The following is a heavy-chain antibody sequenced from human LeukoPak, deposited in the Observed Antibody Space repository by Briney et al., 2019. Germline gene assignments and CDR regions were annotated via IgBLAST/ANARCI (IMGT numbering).Heavy chain of an antibody. CDR1: GFTFSSYW. V-gene: IGHV3-7*01. D-gene: IGHD4-11*01. CDR3: ARAVIRTFDAFDI. Sequence: SGGSLRLSCAASGFTFSSYWMSWVRQAPGKGLEWVANIKQDGSEKYYVDSVKGRSTISRDNAKNSLYLQMNSLRAEDTAVYYCARAVIRTFDAFDIWGQGTMVTVSS. J-gene: IGHJ3*02. CDR2: IKQDGSEK.